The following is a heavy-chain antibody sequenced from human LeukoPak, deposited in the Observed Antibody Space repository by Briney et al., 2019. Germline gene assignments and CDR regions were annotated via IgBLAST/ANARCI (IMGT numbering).Heavy chain of an antibody. Sequence: GGSLRLSCAASGFTFKTYTMHWVRQAPGMGLEWVSSISSSSSYIFYADSVKGRFTISRDNAKNSLYLQMDSLRAEDTAVYYCARANYLDYWGQGTLVTVSS. CDR3: ARANYLDY. CDR1: GFTFKTYT. J-gene: IGHJ4*02. V-gene: IGHV3-21*06. CDR2: ISSSSSYI.